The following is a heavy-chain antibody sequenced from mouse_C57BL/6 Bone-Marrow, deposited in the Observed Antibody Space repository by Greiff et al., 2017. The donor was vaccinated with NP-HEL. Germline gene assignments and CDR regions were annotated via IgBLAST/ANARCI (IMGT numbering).Heavy chain of an antibody. V-gene: IGHV5-9*01. J-gene: IGHJ1*03. CDR3: ARRRIYDGYYERYFDV. D-gene: IGHD2-3*01. CDR2: ISGGGGNT. Sequence: EVKLMESGGGLVKPGGSLKLSCAASGFTFSSYTMSWVRRTPEKRLEWVATISGGGGNTYYPDSVKGRFTISRDNAKNTLYLQMSSLRSEDTALYYCARRRIYDGYYERYFDVWGTGTTVTVSS. CDR1: GFTFSSYT.